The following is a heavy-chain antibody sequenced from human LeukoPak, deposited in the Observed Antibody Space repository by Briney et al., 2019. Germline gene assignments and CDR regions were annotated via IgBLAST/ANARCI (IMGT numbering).Heavy chain of an antibody. CDR1: GFTFSNYA. V-gene: IGHV3-23*01. J-gene: IGHJ4*02. CDR3: ARDHGTSPDYFDY. Sequence: GSLRLSCETSGFTFSNYAMTWVRQAPGKGLEWVSAISGSGGSTYHADSVKGRFTISRDNSKNTLHLQMSSLRGDDTAVYYCARDHGTSPDYFDYWGQGTLVTVSS. CDR2: ISGSGGST.